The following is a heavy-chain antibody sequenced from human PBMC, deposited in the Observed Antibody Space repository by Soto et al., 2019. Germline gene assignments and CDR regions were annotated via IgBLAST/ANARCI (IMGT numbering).Heavy chain of an antibody. CDR2: ISSNGIGT. CDR3: ARRARADYYYMDV. J-gene: IGHJ6*03. Sequence: EVQLVESGGGLGQPGGSLRLSCAASGFTFSSDAMDWVRQAPGKGLEYVSGISSNGIGTYYASSVKGRFTISRDNSRDTVYLQMDSLRPEDMAVYYCARRARADYYYMDVWGKGTTVTVS. D-gene: IGHD6-6*01. V-gene: IGHV3-64*01. CDR1: GFTFSSDA.